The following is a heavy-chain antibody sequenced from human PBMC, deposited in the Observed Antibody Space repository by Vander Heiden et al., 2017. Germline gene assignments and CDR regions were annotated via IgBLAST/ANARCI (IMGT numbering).Heavy chain of an antibody. CDR1: GYTLPTYE. D-gene: IGHD3-10*01. Sequence: LFQSGPEVKKPGASAKVSCKASGYTLPTYEIHWVRPATGQGPEYMGWMSPDGGHTGYAPKFQGKVTMTRNTSISTAYMELDGLRPEDTAVYYCARTMWFGEEGDDYWGQGTLVTVSS. CDR3: ARTMWFGEEGDDY. V-gene: IGHV1-8*01. J-gene: IGHJ4*02. CDR2: MSPDGGHT.